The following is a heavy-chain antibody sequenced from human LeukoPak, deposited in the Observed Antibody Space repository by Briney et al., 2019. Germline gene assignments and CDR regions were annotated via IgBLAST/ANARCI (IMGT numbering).Heavy chain of an antibody. V-gene: IGHV3-7*01. CDR2: IKEDGSEK. D-gene: IGHD3-22*01. CDR1: GFTFSNYW. CDR3: ARALTMIVVANNGFDY. Sequence: GGSLRLSCAASGFTFSNYWMAWVRQAPGKGLEWVANIKEDGSEKYYVDSVKGRFTISRDNAKNSLYLQMNSLRAADTAVYYCARALTMIVVANNGFDYWGQGTLVTVSS. J-gene: IGHJ4*02.